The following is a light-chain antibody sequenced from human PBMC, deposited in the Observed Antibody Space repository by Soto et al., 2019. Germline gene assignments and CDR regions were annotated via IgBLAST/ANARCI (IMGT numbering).Light chain of an antibody. J-gene: IGLJ2*01. CDR3: QAWDSSPG. Sequence: SYELTQPPSVSVSPGQTASITCSGDKLGDKYACWYQQKPGQSPVLVIYQDSKRPSGIPERFSGSNSGNTATLTIRGTQAMDEADYYCQAWDSSPGFGGGTQLTVL. V-gene: IGLV3-1*01. CDR2: QDS. CDR1: KLGDKY.